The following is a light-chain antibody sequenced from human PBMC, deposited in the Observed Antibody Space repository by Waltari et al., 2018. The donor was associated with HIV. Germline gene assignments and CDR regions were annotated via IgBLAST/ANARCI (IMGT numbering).Light chain of an antibody. V-gene: IGKV1-5*03. CDR1: QSISSW. Sequence: DLQMTQSPSTRSASVGDSVTITCRATQSISSWLAWYQQKPGKAPKLLIYKAYSLESGVPSRFSGIGSGTEFTLTISSLQPDDFASYYCQQYNRYSRTFGRGTKVEIK. J-gene: IGKJ1*01. CDR3: QQYNRYSRT. CDR2: KAY.